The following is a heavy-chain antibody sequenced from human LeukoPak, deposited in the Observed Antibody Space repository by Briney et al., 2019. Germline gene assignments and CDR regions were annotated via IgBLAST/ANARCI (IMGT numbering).Heavy chain of an antibody. Sequence: GASVKVSCKASGGTFSSYAISWVRQAPGQGLEWMGRIIPILGIANYAQKFQGRVTITADKSTSTAYMELSSLRSEDTAVYYCAREDDYVWGRQFDYWGQGTLVTVSS. D-gene: IGHD3-16*01. CDR2: IIPILGIA. CDR1: GGTFSSYA. V-gene: IGHV1-69*04. J-gene: IGHJ4*02. CDR3: AREDDYVWGRQFDY.